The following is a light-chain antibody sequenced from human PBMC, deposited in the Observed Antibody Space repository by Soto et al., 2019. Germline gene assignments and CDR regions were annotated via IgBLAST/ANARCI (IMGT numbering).Light chain of an antibody. CDR2: EVS. CDR3: CSYTSYSPDV. J-gene: IGLJ1*01. V-gene: IGLV2-14*02. CDR1: SSDVGSYDL. Sequence: QSVLTQPASVSGSPGQSITISCTGTSSDVGSYDLVSWYQQHPGKAPKLMIYEVSKRPSGVSNRFSGSKSGNTASLTISGLQAEYEADYYCCSYTSYSPDVFGTGTKVTVL.